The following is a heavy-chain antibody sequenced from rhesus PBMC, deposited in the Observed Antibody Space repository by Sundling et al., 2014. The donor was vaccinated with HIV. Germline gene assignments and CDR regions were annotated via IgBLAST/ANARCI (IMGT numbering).Heavy chain of an antibody. CDR1: GFTFSSYG. J-gene: IGHJ4*01. CDR2: ISSAGAYT. Sequence: EVQLVESGGGLVQSGGSLRLSCAASGFTFSSYGMSWVRQAPGKGLEWVSSISSAGAYTYYADSVKGRFTISRDNAKNSLSLQMNSLRAEDTAVYYCTSEWNYSDYWGQGVLVTVSS. V-gene: IGHV3-136*01. CDR3: TSEWNYSDY.